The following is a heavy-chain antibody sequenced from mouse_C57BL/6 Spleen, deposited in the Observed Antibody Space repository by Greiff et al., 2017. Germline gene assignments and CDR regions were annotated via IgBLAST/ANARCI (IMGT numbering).Heavy chain of an antibody. D-gene: IGHD1-1*01. CDR2: INPYNGGT. Sequence: VQLKQSGPVLVKPGASVKMSCKASGYTFTDYYMNWVKQSHGKSLEWIGVINPYNGGTSYNQKFKGKATLTVDKSSSTAYMELNSLTSEDSAVYYCARSGITTAWYFDVWGTGTTVTVSS. J-gene: IGHJ1*03. CDR3: ARSGITTAWYFDV. CDR1: GYTFTDYY. V-gene: IGHV1-19*01.